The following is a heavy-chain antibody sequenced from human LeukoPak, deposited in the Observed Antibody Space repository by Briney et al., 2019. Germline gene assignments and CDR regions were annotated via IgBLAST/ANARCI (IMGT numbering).Heavy chain of an antibody. D-gene: IGHD3-3*01. J-gene: IGHJ6*02. CDR2: ISGSGGST. CDR3: AKDQSEYYDFWSGYWNYYYGMDV. CDR1: GFTFSSYA. V-gene: IGHV3-23*01. Sequence: GGSLRLSCAASGFTFSSYAMSWVRQAPGKGLEWVSAISGSGGSTYYADSVKGRLTISRDNSKNTLYLQMNSLRAEDTAVYYCAKDQSEYYDFWSGYWNYYYGMDVWGQGTTVTVSS.